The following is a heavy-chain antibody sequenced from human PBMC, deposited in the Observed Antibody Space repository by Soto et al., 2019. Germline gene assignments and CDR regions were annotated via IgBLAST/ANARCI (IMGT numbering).Heavy chain of an antibody. D-gene: IGHD2-2*01. Sequence: QMQLVESGGGVVQPGRSPRLSCAASGFTFRSYGIHWVRQALGKGLEWVALIWFDGSKKYYVDSVKGRFAVSRDNSKNTLYLQMNSLRVEDTAVYYCARDRLVPYGYGMDVWGQGTTVTVSS. J-gene: IGHJ6*02. CDR1: GFTFRSYG. V-gene: IGHV3-33*01. CDR2: IWFDGSKK. CDR3: ARDRLVPYGYGMDV.